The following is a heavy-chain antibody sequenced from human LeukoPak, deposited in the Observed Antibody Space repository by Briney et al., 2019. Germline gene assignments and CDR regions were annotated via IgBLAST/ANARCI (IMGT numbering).Heavy chain of an antibody. V-gene: IGHV4-4*02. D-gene: IGHD3-22*01. CDR1: GDSINSLDL. CDR2: MYLSGTT. Sequence: RPSETLFLTCTVSGDSINSLDLWSWVRQPPGKGLAWIGEMYLSGTTHSNPSVKSRVTISIDKSKNQFFLNLSSVTAADTAVYYCAGLVGRYSSGLYYYYFDYWGQGTLVTVSS. J-gene: IGHJ4*02. CDR3: AGLVGRYSSGLYYYYFDY.